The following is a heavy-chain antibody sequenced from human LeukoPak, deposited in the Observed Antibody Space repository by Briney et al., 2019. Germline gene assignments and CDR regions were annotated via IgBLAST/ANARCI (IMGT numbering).Heavy chain of an antibody. V-gene: IGHV1-8*01. J-gene: IGHJ4*02. CDR3: ARGRADLRITMIVVVITYFDY. Sequence: ASVKVSCKASGDTFTSYDINWVRQATGQGLEWMGWMNPNSGNTGYAQKFQGRVTMTRNTSISTAYMELISLRSEDTAVYYCARGRADLRITMIVVVITYFDYWGQGTLVTVSS. CDR2: MNPNSGNT. CDR1: GDTFTSYD. D-gene: IGHD3-22*01.